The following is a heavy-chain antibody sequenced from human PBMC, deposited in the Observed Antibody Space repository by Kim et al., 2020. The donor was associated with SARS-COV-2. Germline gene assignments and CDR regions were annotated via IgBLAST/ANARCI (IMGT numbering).Heavy chain of an antibody. CDR2: ISFDGKDK. J-gene: IGHJ4*02. D-gene: IGHD2-15*01. V-gene: IGHV3-30*18. CDR1: GFTFSNYG. Sequence: GGSLRLSCVPSGFTFSNYGMHWVRQAPGKGLEWVSVISFDGKDKYYGDSVKGRFTVSRDNSKNTLYLQMNSLRVDHTAVYYCVKSLGFCSGGSCYARFENWGQGTLVTVSS. CDR3: VKSLGFCSGGSCYARFEN.